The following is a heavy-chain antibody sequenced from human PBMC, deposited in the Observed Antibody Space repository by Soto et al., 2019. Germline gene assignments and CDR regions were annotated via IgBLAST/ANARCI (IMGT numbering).Heavy chain of an antibody. D-gene: IGHD6-13*01. CDR1: GFTFTNYA. Sequence: EVQLLESGGGFVQPGGSRRLSCAASGFTFTNYALSWVRQAPGKGLEWVSTIGGGSGSTSYADSVKGRFSISRENSKNTLYLQMSSLRAEDTALYYCATRMYSTSWYYFVSWGQGTLVTVSS. J-gene: IGHJ4*02. CDR3: ATRMYSTSWYYFVS. CDR2: IGGGSGST. V-gene: IGHV3-23*01.